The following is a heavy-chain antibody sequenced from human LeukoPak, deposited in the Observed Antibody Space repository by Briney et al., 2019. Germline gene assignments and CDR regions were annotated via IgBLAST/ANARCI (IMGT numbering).Heavy chain of an antibody. J-gene: IGHJ3*02. CDR1: GYTFTSYY. V-gene: IGHV1-46*01. Sequence: ASVTVSCTASGYTFTSYYMHWVRQPPGQGLEWMGIINPSGGSTSYAQKFQGRVTMTRDTSTSTVYMELSSLRSEDTAVYYCARETSDIVVVPAAPDWYAFDIWGQGTMVTVSS. CDR2: INPSGGST. D-gene: IGHD2-2*01. CDR3: ARETSDIVVVPAAPDWYAFDI.